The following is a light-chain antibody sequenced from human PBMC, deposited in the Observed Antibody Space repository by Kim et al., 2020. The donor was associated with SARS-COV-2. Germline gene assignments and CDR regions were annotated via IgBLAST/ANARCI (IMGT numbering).Light chain of an antibody. CDR1: QSVNNY. CDR2: DVS. Sequence: EVILTQSPATLSLSPGERATLSCRASQSVNNYLAWYQQKPGQAPGLLLYDVSNRATGIPARFSGSGSGTDFTLTISSLEPEDFAVYYCQHRKTWPVTFGGGTKVDIK. V-gene: IGKV3-11*01. CDR3: QHRKTWPVT. J-gene: IGKJ4*01.